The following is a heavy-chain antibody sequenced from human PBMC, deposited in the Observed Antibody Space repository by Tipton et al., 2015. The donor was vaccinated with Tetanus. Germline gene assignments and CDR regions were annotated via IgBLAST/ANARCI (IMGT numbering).Heavy chain of an antibody. CDR2: ISGSRLTP. D-gene: IGHD2-21*02. Sequence: SLRLSCAASGFTFKSYTMNWVHQAPGNGLEWVAAISGSRLTPYYADSVKGRFTISRANAKNSLYLQMNSLRADDTAVYFCARVHTPGLLGRYPFDSWGQGTLVTVSS. V-gene: IGHV3-21*01. J-gene: IGHJ4*02. CDR1: GFTFKSYT. CDR3: ARVHTPGLLGRYPFDS.